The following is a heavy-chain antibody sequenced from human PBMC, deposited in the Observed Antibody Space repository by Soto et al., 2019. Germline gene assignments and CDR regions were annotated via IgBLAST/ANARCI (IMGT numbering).Heavy chain of an antibody. V-gene: IGHV2-5*02. D-gene: IGHD2-15*01. CDR3: KHEGGRGACMDV. Sequence: QITVKESGPTLVKPTQTLTLTCTFSGFSLSNSGVGVAWIRKPPGKAMEWLALIYWDDDERYRPSLRSRLTSTKDTSKHQVVPTMTNVDPVYTATYFFKHEGGRGACMDVWGQGTTVTVSS. CDR2: IYWDDDE. J-gene: IGHJ6*02. CDR1: GFSLSNSGVG.